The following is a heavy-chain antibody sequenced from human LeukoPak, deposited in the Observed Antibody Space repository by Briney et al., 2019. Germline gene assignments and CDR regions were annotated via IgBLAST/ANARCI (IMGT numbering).Heavy chain of an antibody. D-gene: IGHD4-11*01. CDR3: AITVTTSTYYFDY. J-gene: IGHJ4*02. CDR2: IYSGGST. Sequence: GGSLRLSCAASGFTFSNAWMSWVRQAPGKGLEWVSVIYSGGSTYYADSVKGRFTISRDNSKNTLYLQMNSLRAEDTAVYYCAITVTTSTYYFDYWGQGTLVTVSS. V-gene: IGHV3-66*01. CDR1: GFTFSNAW.